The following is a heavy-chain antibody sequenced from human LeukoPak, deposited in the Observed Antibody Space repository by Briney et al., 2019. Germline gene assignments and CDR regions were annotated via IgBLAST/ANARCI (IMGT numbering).Heavy chain of an antibody. CDR2: INPNSGGT. CDR1: GYTFAGYY. D-gene: IGHD4-17*01. J-gene: IGHJ4*02. CDR3: ARGSRGLPVFFDRRAHDYGDYEDY. Sequence: ASVKVSCKASGYTFAGYYMHWVRQAPGQGLEWMGRINPNSGGTNYAQTLQGRVTMTRDTSISTAYMELSRLRSDDTAVYYCARGSRGLPVFFDRRAHDYGDYEDYWGQGTLVTVSS. V-gene: IGHV1-2*06.